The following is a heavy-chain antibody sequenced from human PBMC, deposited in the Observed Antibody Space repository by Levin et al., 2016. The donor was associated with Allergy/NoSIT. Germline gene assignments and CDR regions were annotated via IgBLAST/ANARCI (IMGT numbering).Heavy chain of an antibody. CDR2: IKQDGSEK. V-gene: IGHV3-7*01. D-gene: IGHD2-15*01. Sequence: WIRQPPGKGLEWVANIKQDGSEKYYVDSVKGRFTISRDNAKNSLYLQMNSLRAEDTAVYYCARDQQVVVVAATLGGGMDVWGQGTTVTVSS. CDR3: ARDQQVVVVAATLGGGMDV. J-gene: IGHJ6*02.